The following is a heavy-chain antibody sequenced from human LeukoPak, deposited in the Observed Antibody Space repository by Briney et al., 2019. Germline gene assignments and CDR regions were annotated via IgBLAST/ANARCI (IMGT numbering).Heavy chain of an antibody. D-gene: IGHD4-17*01. CDR3: ARDDDYGDFLDY. V-gene: IGHV3-7*01. J-gene: IGHJ4*02. Sequence: GGSLRLSCAASGFTFTNYWMSWVRQAPGKGLEWVANIKQDGSEKYYVDSVKGRFTISRDNAKNSLYLQMNSLRAEDTAVYYCARDDDYGDFLDYWGQGTLVTVSS. CDR2: IKQDGSEK. CDR1: GFTFTNYW.